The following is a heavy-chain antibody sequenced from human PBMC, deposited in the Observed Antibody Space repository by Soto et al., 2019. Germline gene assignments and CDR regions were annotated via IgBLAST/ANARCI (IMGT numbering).Heavy chain of an antibody. V-gene: IGHV3-15*07. D-gene: IGHD3-22*01. CDR3: TTDSYITSIIVRFDY. Sequence: PGGSLRLSCAASGFTFSNAWINWVRQAPGKGLEWVGRVKSKNDGGTTDFAAPVKGRFAISRDDSKNMVYLEMNSLQTEDTAIYYCTTDSYITSIIVRFDYWGQGTLVTVSS. CDR2: VKSKNDGGTT. J-gene: IGHJ4*02. CDR1: GFTFSNAW.